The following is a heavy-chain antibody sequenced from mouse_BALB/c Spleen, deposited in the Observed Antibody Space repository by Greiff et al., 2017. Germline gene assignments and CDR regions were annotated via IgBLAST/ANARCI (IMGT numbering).Heavy chain of an antibody. D-gene: IGHD2-2*01. V-gene: IGHV1-15*01. J-gene: IGHJ4*01. Sequence: QVQLKQSGAELVRPGASVTLSCKASGYTFTDYEMHWVKQTPVHGLEWIGAIDPETGGTAYNQKFKGKATLTADKSSSTAYMELRSLTSEDSAVYYCTDGGLHGGDYWGQGTSVTVSS. CDR3: TDGGLHGGDY. CDR2: IDPETGGT. CDR1: GYTFTDYE.